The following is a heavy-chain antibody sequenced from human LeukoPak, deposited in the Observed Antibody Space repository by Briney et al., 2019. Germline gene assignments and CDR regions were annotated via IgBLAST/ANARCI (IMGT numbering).Heavy chain of an antibody. V-gene: IGHV3-74*01. CDR1: GFTFSSYW. D-gene: IGHD2-15*01. CDR2: INTDGGST. J-gene: IGHJ4*02. Sequence: GGSLRLSCAASGFTFSSYWVYWVRQVPGKGLVWVSRINTDGGSTSYADSVKGRFTISRDNVKNTLYLQMNSLRAEDTAVYYCARALEGYCSSGSCYSLDYWGQGTLVTVSS. CDR3: ARALEGYCSSGSCYSLDY.